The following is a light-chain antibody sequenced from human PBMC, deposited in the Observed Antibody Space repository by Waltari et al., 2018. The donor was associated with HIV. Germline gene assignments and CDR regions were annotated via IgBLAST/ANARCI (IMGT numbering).Light chain of an antibody. V-gene: IGKV2D-29*01. CDR3: MQSIELPPT. J-gene: IGKJ2*01. CDR2: QVS. CDR1: QTLLHRAGKTY. Sequence: VLTHAPLYLSANPGQPATISCKSCQTLLHRAGKTYLYWYFQRPGQPPQLLIYQVSTRFSGVPDRFSGGGSWPYFTLKISRVEADDVGTYYCMQSIELPPTFGQGTKLDIK.